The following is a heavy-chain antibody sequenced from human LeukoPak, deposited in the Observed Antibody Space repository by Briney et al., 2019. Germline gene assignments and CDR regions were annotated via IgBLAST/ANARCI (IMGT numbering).Heavy chain of an antibody. CDR2: IKQDGSEK. CDR1: RFTFSSYW. V-gene: IGHV3-7*01. Sequence: PGGSLRLSCAASRFTFSSYWMSWGRQPPGQGLEWVANIKQDGSEKYYVDSVRGRFTSSRDNAKKSLYLQMNSLRAEDTAVYYCARGGLRRSTIFGVVTPWGQGTLVTVSS. CDR3: ARGGLRRSTIFGVVTP. J-gene: IGHJ5*02. D-gene: IGHD3-3*01.